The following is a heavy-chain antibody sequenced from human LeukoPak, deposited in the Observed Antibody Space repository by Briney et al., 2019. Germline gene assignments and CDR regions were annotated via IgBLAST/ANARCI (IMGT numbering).Heavy chain of an antibody. CDR3: ARDASALY. Sequence: PGGSLRLSCAASGFSFSSYWMSWVRQAPGKGLEWVANIKQDGSEKYYSDSVKGRFTISRDNSRDSLYLQMNSLRDDDTSIYYCARDASALYWGRGTLVTVSS. CDR1: GFSFSSYW. CDR2: IKQDGSEK. V-gene: IGHV3-7*01. J-gene: IGHJ4*02. D-gene: IGHD6-19*01.